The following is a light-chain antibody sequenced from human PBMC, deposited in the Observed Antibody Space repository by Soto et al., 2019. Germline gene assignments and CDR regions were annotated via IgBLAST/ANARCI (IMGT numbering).Light chain of an antibody. Sequence: DIQLTQAPSFLSASAGDRVSITCRASQAISSYLAWYQQKPGRAPKLLFYAASTLQSGVPSRFSGSGSGTEFTLTITSLQPEDFATYYCQQLNSFPITFGQGTRLEIK. CDR3: QQLNSFPIT. V-gene: IGKV1-9*01. CDR2: AAS. J-gene: IGKJ5*01. CDR1: QAISSY.